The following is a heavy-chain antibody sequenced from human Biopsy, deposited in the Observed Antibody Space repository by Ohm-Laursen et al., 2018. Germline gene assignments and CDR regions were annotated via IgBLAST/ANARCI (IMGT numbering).Heavy chain of an antibody. CDR1: GKTFSDYQ. D-gene: IGHD2-15*01. CDR3: GNEVHGRDY. Sequence: SDTLSLTCAVFGKTFSDYQWSWIRQPPGKGLEWIGQINQAGTNNYNPSLKSRVSISADASKYEFSLRLTSVTAADTAVYLCGNEVHGRDYWGLGAQVTVSS. V-gene: IGHV4-34*08. CDR2: INQAGTN. J-gene: IGHJ4*02.